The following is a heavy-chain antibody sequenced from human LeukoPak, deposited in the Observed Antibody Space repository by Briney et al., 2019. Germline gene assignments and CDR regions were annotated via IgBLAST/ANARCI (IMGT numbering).Heavy chain of an antibody. D-gene: IGHD5-24*01. CDR1: EFTFSNYA. V-gene: IGHV3-30*17. Sequence: PGGSLRLSCAVSEFTFSNYAMHWVRQPPGKGLEWVAVVSSHGNDGYYADSVRGRFTISRDYSKNTLYLQIDSLRLEDTAIYYFTRDAYNFNDFDYWGQGTLVTVSS. CDR3: TRDAYNFNDFDY. J-gene: IGHJ4*02. CDR2: VSSHGNDG.